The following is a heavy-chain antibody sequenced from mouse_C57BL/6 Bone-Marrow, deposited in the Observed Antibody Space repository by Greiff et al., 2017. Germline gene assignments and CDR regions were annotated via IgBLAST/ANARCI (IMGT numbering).Heavy chain of an antibody. CDR2: IWGGGST. CDR1: GFSLTSYG. V-gene: IGHV2-9*01. J-gene: IGHJ1*03. CDR3: AILTGTAYFDV. D-gene: IGHD4-1*01. Sequence: VKLVESGPGLVAPSQSLSITCTVSGFSLTSYGVDWVRQTPGKGLEWLGVIWGGGSTNYNSALMFRLSISKDNSKSQVFVKMNSLQTDDTAMYYCAILTGTAYFDVWGTGTTVTVSS.